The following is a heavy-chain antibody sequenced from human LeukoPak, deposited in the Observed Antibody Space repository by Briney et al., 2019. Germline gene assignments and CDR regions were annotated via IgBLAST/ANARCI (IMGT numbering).Heavy chain of an antibody. CDR1: GGSFSGYY. J-gene: IGHJ4*02. CDR2: INHSGST. Sequence: PSETLSLTCAVYGGSFSGYYWSWIRQPPGKGLEWIGEINHSGSTNYNPSLKSRVTMSVDTSKNQFSLKLSSVTAADTAVYYCARGPGYSSGWYYWGQGTLVTVSS. D-gene: IGHD6-19*01. CDR3: ARGPGYSSGWYY. V-gene: IGHV4-34*01.